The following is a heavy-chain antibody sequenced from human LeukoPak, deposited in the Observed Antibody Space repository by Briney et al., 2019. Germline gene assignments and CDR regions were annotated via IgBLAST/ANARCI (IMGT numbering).Heavy chain of an antibody. J-gene: IGHJ4*02. V-gene: IGHV4-39*01. CDR3: ARRAAGAGDFDY. Sequence: SETLSLTCTVSAGSISSSSYYWGWIRQPPGKGLEWIGSIFYSGSTYYNPFLKSRVAISVDTSKNQFSLNLSSVTAADTAVYYCARRAAGAGDFDYWGQGTLVTVSS. CDR1: AGSISSSSYY. D-gene: IGHD6-13*01. CDR2: IFYSGST.